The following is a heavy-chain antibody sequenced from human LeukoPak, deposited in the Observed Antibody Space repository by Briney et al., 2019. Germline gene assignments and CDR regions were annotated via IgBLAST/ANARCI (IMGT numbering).Heavy chain of an antibody. D-gene: IGHD3-22*01. V-gene: IGHV4-30-4*01. Sequence: SQTLSLTCTVSGGSISSGDYYWSWIRQPPGTGLEWIGYIYYSGSTYYNPSLKSRVTISVDTSKNQFSLKLSSVTAADTAVYYCAKALYYYDSSGYTPEVFWFDPWGQGTLVTVSS. J-gene: IGHJ5*02. CDR3: AKALYYYDSSGYTPEVFWFDP. CDR1: GGSISSGDYY. CDR2: IYYSGST.